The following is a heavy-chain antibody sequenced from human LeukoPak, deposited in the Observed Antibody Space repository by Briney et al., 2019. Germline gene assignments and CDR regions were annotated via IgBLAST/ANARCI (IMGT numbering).Heavy chain of an antibody. CDR1: GFTFSSYA. Sequence: GGSLRLSCAASGFTFSSYAMSWVRQAPGKGLEWVSAISGSGGSTYYADSVKGRFTISRDNSKNTLYLQMNSLRAEDTAVYYCAEDQRRYYGSGSHPTPNWFDPWGQGTLVTVSS. J-gene: IGHJ5*02. CDR2: ISGSGGST. CDR3: AEDQRRYYGSGSHPTPNWFDP. V-gene: IGHV3-23*01. D-gene: IGHD3-10*01.